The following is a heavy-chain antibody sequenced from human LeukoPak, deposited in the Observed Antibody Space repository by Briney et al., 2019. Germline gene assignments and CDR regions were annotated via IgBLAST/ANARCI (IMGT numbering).Heavy chain of an antibody. CDR2: ISSSSSYI. CDR3: ARVGYSSGWYGWFDP. J-gene: IGHJ5*02. Sequence: PGGSLRLSCAASGFTFSSYSMNWVRQAPGKGLELVSSISSSSSYIYYADSVKGRFTISRDNAKNSLFLQMNSLRAEDTAVYYCARVGYSSGWYGWFDPWRQGTLVTVSS. D-gene: IGHD6-19*01. CDR1: GFTFSSYS. V-gene: IGHV3-21*01.